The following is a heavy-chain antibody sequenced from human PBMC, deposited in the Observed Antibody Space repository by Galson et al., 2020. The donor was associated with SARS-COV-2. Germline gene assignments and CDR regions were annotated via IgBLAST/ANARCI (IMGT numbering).Heavy chain of an antibody. Sequence: GGSLRLSCAASGFTFSSYWMHWVRQAPGKGLVWVSRIYSEGGSTSYADSVKGRFTISGDNAKNMLYLQMNSLRAEDTAVYYCARGDMGNDYFDYWGQGTLVSVSS. CDR1: GFTFSSYW. CDR2: IYSEGGST. D-gene: IGHD7-27*01. J-gene: IGHJ4*02. CDR3: ARGDMGNDYFDY. V-gene: IGHV3-74*01.